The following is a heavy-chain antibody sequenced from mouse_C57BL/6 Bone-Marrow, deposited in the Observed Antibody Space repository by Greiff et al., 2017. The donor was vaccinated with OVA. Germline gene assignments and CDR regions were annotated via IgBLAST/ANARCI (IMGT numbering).Heavy chain of an antibody. CDR2: INPGSGGT. Sequence: VKLMESGAELVRPGTSVKVSCKASGYAFTNYLIEWVKQRPGQGLEWIGVINPGSGGTNYNEKFKGKATLTADKSSSTAYMQLSSLTSEDSAVYFCAREGYYGSSPFAYWGQGTLVTVSA. V-gene: IGHV1-54*01. CDR1: GYAFTNYL. CDR3: AREGYYGSSPFAY. J-gene: IGHJ3*01. D-gene: IGHD1-1*01.